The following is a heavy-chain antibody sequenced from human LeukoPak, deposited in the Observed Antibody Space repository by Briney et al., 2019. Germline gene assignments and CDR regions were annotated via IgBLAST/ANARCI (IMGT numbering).Heavy chain of an antibody. CDR1: GVSINNNP. J-gene: IGHJ6*02. V-gene: IGHV4-59*01. D-gene: IGHD6-25*01. CDR3: VKLSHIAAAGAYSYHALDV. CDR2: VSYRGYT. Sequence: SETLSLTFTVSGVSINNNPRTWIPNPPALALLFPPLVSYRGYTEYNHPLNRRLTISTATSNNRFSLRLRSVTAADTAVYYCVKLSHIAAAGAYSYHALDVWGPGTPVPVSS.